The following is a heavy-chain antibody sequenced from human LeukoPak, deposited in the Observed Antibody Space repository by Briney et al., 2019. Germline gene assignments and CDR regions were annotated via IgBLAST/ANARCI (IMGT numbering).Heavy chain of an antibody. Sequence: PGGSLRLSCAASGFTFSNYWMSWVRQAPGKGLEWVANIKQDGSEKYYVDSVKGRFTISRDNAKNSLYLQMDSLRAEDTAVYYCARDGMGVIKAFDIWGQGTVVTVSS. D-gene: IGHD3-10*01. CDR3: ARDGMGVIKAFDI. V-gene: IGHV3-7*05. CDR1: GFTFSNYW. J-gene: IGHJ3*02. CDR2: IKQDGSEK.